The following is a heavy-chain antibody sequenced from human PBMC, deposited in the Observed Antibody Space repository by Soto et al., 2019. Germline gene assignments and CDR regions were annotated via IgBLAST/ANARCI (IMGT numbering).Heavy chain of an antibody. Sequence: TSETLSLTCAVYGGSFSGYYWSWIRQPPGKGLEWIGEINHSGSTNYNPSLKSRVTISVDTSKNQFSLKLSSVTAADTAVYYCARVGRQWLANFDYWGQGTLVTVLL. CDR3: ARVGRQWLANFDY. J-gene: IGHJ4*02. CDR2: INHSGST. V-gene: IGHV4-34*01. CDR1: GGSFSGYY. D-gene: IGHD6-19*01.